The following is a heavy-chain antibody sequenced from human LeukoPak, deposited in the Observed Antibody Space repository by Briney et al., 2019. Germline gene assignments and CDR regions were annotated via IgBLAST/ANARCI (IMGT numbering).Heavy chain of an antibody. D-gene: IGHD6-13*01. CDR1: NGSISSSSYY. Sequence: SETLSLTCTVSNGSISSSSYYWGWIRQPPGKGLEWIGYIYHSGSTYYNPSLKSRVTISVDRSKNQFSLKLSSVTAADTAVYYCARSSSWYGGGYYYYYYMDVWGKGTTVTVSS. V-gene: IGHV4-39*07. J-gene: IGHJ6*03. CDR3: ARSSSWYGGGYYYYYYMDV. CDR2: IYHSGST.